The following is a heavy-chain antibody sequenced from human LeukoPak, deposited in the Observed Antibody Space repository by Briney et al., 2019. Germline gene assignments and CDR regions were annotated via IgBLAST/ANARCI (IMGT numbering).Heavy chain of an antibody. CDR2: IYYRGSS. V-gene: IGHV4-39*01. CDR3: ARLGLVGPYSSSAHYFDY. Sequence: SATLSLTCTVSGDSISNRNYYWGWIRQPPGKGLAWIGSIYYRGSSYYNPSLRSRVTIYVDTSKNQFSLKLSFVTAADTAVYYCARLGLVGPYSSSAHYFDYWGQGALVTVSS. CDR1: GDSISNRNYY. J-gene: IGHJ4*02. D-gene: IGHD6-6*01.